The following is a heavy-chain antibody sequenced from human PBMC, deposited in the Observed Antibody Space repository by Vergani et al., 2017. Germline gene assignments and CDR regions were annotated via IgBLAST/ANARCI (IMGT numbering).Heavy chain of an antibody. V-gene: IGHV3-15*01. CDR2: IKGKTDGGTR. CDR3: TAGTGRSDFDY. J-gene: IGHJ4*02. CDR1: GFTFSNAW. D-gene: IGHD2-15*01. Sequence: EVQLVESGGGLVKPGGSLRLSCAASGFTFSNAWMSWVRQAPGKGLEWVGRIKGKTDGGTRDFAAPVKGRFSISRDDSKTTVYLQMNSLRTEDTAVYFCTAGTGRSDFDYWGQGTLVIVSS.